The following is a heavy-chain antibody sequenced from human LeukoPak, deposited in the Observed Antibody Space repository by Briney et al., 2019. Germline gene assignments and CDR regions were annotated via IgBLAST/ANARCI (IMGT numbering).Heavy chain of an antibody. CDR2: IIPIFGTA. CDR1: GGTFSSYA. D-gene: IGHD4-23*01. V-gene: IGHV1-69*05. CDR3: ARDPGVIPVHYMDV. Sequence: ASVKVSCKASGGTFSSYAISWVRQAPGQGLEWMGRIIPIFGTANYAQKFQGRVTITTDESTSTAYMELSSLRAEDTAVYYCARDPGVIPVHYMDVWGKGTTVIVSS. J-gene: IGHJ6*03.